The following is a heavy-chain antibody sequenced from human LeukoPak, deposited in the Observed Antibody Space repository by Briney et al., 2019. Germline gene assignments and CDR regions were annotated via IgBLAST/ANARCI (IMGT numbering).Heavy chain of an antibody. D-gene: IGHD3-10*01. Sequence: ASVKVSCKASGYTFTGYYMHWVRQAPGQGLEWMGWINPNSGGTKYAQKFQGRVTMTRDTSISTAYMELSRLRSDDTAVYYCARDVPNYYGSGSYIYWGQGTLVTVSS. V-gene: IGHV1-2*02. J-gene: IGHJ4*02. CDR3: ARDVPNYYGSGSYIY. CDR1: GYTFTGYY. CDR2: INPNSGGT.